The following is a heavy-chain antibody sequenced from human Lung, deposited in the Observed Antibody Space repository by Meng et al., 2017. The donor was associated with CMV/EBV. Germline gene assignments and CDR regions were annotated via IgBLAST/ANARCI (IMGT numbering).Heavy chain of an antibody. Sequence: ESXKISXAASGFTFSSYAMSWVRQAPGKGLEWVSAISGSGGSTYYADSVKGRFTISRDNSKNTLYLQMNSLRAEDTAVYYCAKGGSTSYYYYGMDVWGQGXTVTVSS. CDR2: ISGSGGST. CDR1: GFTFSSYA. V-gene: IGHV3-23*01. D-gene: IGHD2-2*01. CDR3: AKGGSTSYYYYGMDV. J-gene: IGHJ6*02.